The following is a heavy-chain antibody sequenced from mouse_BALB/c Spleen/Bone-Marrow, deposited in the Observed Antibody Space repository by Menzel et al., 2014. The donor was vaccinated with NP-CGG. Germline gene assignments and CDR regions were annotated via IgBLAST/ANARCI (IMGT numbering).Heavy chain of an antibody. Sequence: EVHLVESGGGLVQPGGSRKLSCAASGFTFSSFGMHWVRQAPEKGLEWVAYISSGSSPIFYADTVKGRFTISRDNPKNTLFLQRTSLRSEDTAMYYCTRGGNWEDFDYWGQGTTLTVSS. J-gene: IGHJ2*01. D-gene: IGHD4-1*01. CDR3: TRGGNWEDFDY. CDR2: ISSGSSPI. V-gene: IGHV5-17*02. CDR1: GFTFSSFG.